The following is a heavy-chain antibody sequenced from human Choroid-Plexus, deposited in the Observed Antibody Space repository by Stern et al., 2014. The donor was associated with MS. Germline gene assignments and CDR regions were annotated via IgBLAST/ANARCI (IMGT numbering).Heavy chain of an antibody. J-gene: IGHJ5*02. V-gene: IGHV3-30*18. D-gene: IGHD2-8*01. CDR1: GFTFGSCA. Sequence: VQLEESGGGVVQPGRHLRLSCAASGFTFGSCAMHWVRQAPGKGLEWVAGVSYDGSNKYYADSVKGRFTVSRDNSQNTLYMQMSSLRAEDTAVYYCAKDRQYLTYFFDHWGQGSLVTVSS. CDR2: VSYDGSNK. CDR3: AKDRQYLTYFFDH.